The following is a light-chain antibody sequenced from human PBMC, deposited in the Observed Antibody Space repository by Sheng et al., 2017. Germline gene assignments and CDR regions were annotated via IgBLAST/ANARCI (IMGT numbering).Light chain of an antibody. CDR1: QSISNS. CDR3: QQFDSFSQKFT. Sequence: DIQMTQSPSSVSASVGERVTITCRASQSISNSLNWYQQRPGKAPKALIYAASTLQSGVPSRFRGSGAGTVFTVTITNLQPEDFATYYCQQFDSFSQKFTFGGGTKVEIK. J-gene: IGKJ4*01. V-gene: IGKV1-39*01. CDR2: AAS.